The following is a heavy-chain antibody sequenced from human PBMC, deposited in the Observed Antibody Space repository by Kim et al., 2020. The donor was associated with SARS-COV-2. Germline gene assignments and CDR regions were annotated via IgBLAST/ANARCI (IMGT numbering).Heavy chain of an antibody. J-gene: IGHJ4*02. CDR2: ISYDGGNK. CDR3: ARDLSYYDSSGYYPRALEGYVFDY. CDR1: GFTFSSYG. V-gene: IGHV3-33*05. Sequence: GGSLRLSCAASGFTFSSYGMHWVRQAPGKGLEWVSVISYDGGNKYYADSVKGRFTISRDNSKNTLYLQMNSLRAEDTAVYYCARDLSYYDSSGYYPRALEGYVFDYWGQGTLVTVSS. D-gene: IGHD3-22*01.